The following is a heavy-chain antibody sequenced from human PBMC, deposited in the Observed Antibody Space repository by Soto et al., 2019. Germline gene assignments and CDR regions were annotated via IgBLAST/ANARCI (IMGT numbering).Heavy chain of an antibody. CDR3: TRGQGNH. CDR1: GYTFTSYD. CDR2: MNPLSGNA. J-gene: IGHJ4*02. Sequence: QVQLVQSGAEVKKPGASVRVSCKASGYTFTSYDIYWVRQGTGQGLEWMGWMNPLSGNAVYTQKFQDRVTMTRDTSINTAYMEMSGLRSEDTAVYYCTRGQGNHWGQGSLVTVSS. V-gene: IGHV1-8*01.